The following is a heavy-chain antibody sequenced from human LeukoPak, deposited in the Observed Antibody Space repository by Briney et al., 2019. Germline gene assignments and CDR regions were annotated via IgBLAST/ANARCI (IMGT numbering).Heavy chain of an antibody. Sequence: ASVKVSCKAFGYTFTSNYMHWVRQAPGQGPEWMGVISPSGGSTTYAQKFQGRVTITADKSTSTAYMELSSLRSEDTAVYYCASGGSTVTTENWFDPWGQGTLVTVSS. CDR1: GYTFTSNY. CDR3: ASGGSTVTTENWFDP. V-gene: IGHV1-46*01. CDR2: ISPSGGST. D-gene: IGHD4-17*01. J-gene: IGHJ5*02.